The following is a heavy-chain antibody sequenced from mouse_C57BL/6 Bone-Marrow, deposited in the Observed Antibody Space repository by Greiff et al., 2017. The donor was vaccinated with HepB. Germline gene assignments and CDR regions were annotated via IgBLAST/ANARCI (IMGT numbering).Heavy chain of an antibody. CDR2: INSDGGST. D-gene: IGHD2-4*01. Sequence: EVMLVESGGGLVQPGESLKLSCESNEYEFPSHDMSWVRKTPEKRLELVAAINSDGGSTYYPDTMERRFIISRDNTKKTLYLQMSSLRSEDTSLYYCARHDYDGRGYYYAMDYWGQGTSVTVSS. V-gene: IGHV5-2*01. CDR1: EYEFPSHD. J-gene: IGHJ4*01. CDR3: ARHDYDGRGYYYAMDY.